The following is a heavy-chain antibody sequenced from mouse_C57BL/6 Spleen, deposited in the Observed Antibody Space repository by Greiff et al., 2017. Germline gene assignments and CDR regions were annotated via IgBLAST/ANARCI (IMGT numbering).Heavy chain of an antibody. CDR2: INPNNGGT. D-gene: IGHD1-1*02. CDR1: GYTFTDYY. J-gene: IGHJ3*01. CDR3: ARGGYGLRIAY. V-gene: IGHV1-26*01. Sequence: EVQLQQSGPELVKPGASVKISCKASGYTFTDYYMNWVKQSHGKSLEWIGDINPNNGGTSYNQKFKGKATLTVDKSSSTAYMELRSLTSEDSAVYYCARGGYGLRIAYWGQGTLVTVSA.